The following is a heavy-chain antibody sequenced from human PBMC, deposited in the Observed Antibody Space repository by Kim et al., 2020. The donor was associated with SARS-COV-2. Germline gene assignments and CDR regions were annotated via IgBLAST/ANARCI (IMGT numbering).Heavy chain of an antibody. CDR1: GGSISSSSYY. V-gene: IGHV4-39*01. CDR3: ATLGGFGETTDY. D-gene: IGHD3-10*01. Sequence: SETLSLTCTVSGGSISSSSYYWGWIRQPPGKGLEWIGSIYYSGSTYYNPSLKSRVTISVDTSKNQFSLKLSSVTAADTAVYYCATLGGFGETTDYWGQGTLVTVSS. J-gene: IGHJ4*02. CDR2: IYYSGST.